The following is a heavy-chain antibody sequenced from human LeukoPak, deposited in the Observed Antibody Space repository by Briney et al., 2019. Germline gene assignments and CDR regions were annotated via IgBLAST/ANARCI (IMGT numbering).Heavy chain of an antibody. V-gene: IGHV4-38-2*02. CDR3: ARDQEDSYDSFLFDY. D-gene: IGHD5-18*01. Sequence: SGTLSLTCTISGDSFRSGFYWAWIRQPPGKGLEWIGSIDHSGNIYYNASLKSRVTMSVDTSMDQFSLRLSSVTAADTAVFYCARDQEDSYDSFLFDYWGQGTLVTVSS. J-gene: IGHJ4*02. CDR1: GDSFRSGFY. CDR2: IDHSGNI.